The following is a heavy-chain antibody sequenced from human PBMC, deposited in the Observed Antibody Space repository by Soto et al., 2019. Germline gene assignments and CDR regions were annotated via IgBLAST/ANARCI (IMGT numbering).Heavy chain of an antibody. D-gene: IGHD1-20*01. CDR3: AKDSGCVNNACAYDP. J-gene: IGHJ5*02. CDR2: ISRGSDYI. Sequence: EVHLVESGGGLVKPGGSLRLTCAGSGFSFSDYTMNWVRQAPGKWLEWVSSISRGSDYIFYADTVKGRFTISRDNARNSLYLQMSSLRAEDTAVYYCAKDSGCVNNACAYDPWGQGTLVSVSS. V-gene: IGHV3-21*01. CDR1: GFSFSDYT.